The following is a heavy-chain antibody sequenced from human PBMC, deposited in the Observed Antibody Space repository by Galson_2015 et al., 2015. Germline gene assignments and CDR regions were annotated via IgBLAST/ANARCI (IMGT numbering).Heavy chain of an antibody. V-gene: IGHV3-7*01. CDR1: GFSFSSYW. J-gene: IGHJ4*02. CDR2: IKPDGSER. CDR3: AKEWSFGTYHYFDY. D-gene: IGHD3/OR15-3a*01. Sequence: SLRLSCAASGFSFSSYWMSWVRQAPGKGLEWLANIKPDGSERYYVDSVKGRFSISRDNAKNSLYLQMNSLRAEDTAVYYCAKEWSFGTYHYFDYWGQGALVTVSS.